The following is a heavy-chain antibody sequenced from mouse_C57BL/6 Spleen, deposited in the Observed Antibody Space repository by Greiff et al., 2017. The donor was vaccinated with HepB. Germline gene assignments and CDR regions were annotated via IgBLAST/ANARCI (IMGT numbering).Heavy chain of an antibody. CDR3: ARRDDYGAMDY. J-gene: IGHJ4*01. V-gene: IGHV1-80*01. Sequence: QVQLKQSGAELMKPGASVKISCKASGYAFSSYWMNWVKQRPGKGLEWIGQIYPGDGDTNYNGKFKGKATLTADKSSSTAYMQLSSLTSEDSAVYFCARRDDYGAMDYWGQGASVTVSS. CDR1: GYAFSSYW. CDR2: IYPGDGDT.